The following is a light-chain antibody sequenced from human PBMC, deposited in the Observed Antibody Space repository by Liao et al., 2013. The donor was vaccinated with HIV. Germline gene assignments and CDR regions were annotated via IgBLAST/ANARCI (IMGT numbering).Light chain of an antibody. V-gene: IGLV3-21*04. CDR2: NDR. J-gene: IGLJ1*01. Sequence: SYELTQPPSVSVAPGKTATLSCEGNNIGGKSVHWYQQKPGQAPVLVIYNDRDRPSGIPERFSGSNSGNTATLTISRVEAGDEADYYCQVWDSSSDPYVFGSGTKVTVL. CDR3: QVWDSSSDPYV. CDR1: NIGGKS.